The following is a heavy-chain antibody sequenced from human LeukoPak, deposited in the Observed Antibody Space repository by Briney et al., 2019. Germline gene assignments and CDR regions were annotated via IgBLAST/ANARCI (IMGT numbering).Heavy chain of an antibody. J-gene: IGHJ3*02. CDR2: ISSSSAYK. Sequence: GGSLRLSCAASGFTFSSYTMNWVRQAPGKGLEWASSISSSSAYKYYADSVKGRFTISRDNAKNSLYLQLNSLRAEDTALYFCARRFLNSLDIWGQGTMVVVSS. V-gene: IGHV3-21*01. CDR3: ARRFLNSLDI. D-gene: IGHD4-23*01. CDR1: GFTFSSYT.